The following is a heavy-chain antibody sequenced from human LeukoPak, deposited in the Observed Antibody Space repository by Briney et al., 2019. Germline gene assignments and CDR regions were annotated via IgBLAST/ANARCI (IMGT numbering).Heavy chain of an antibody. CDR1: GYTFTSYG. CDR3: ARFTIFGVVTNNWFDP. Sequence: ASVKVSCKASGYTFTSYGISWVRQAPGQGLEWMGWISAYNGNTNYAQKLQGRVTMTTDTSTSTAYMELRSLRSDDTAVYSCARFTIFGVVTNNWFDPWGQGTLVTVSS. D-gene: IGHD3-3*01. CDR2: ISAYNGNT. V-gene: IGHV1-18*01. J-gene: IGHJ5*02.